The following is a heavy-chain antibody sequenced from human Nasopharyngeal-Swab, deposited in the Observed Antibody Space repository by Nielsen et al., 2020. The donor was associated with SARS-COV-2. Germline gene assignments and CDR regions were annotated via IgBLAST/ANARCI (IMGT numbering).Heavy chain of an antibody. J-gene: IGHJ4*02. CDR2: IYSGGST. CDR3: AKDEYSSSPGAFDY. V-gene: IGHV3-53*01. Sequence: VRQAPGKGLEWVSVIYSGGSTYYADSVKGRFTISRDNSKNTLYLQMNSLRAEDTAVYYCAKDEYSSSPGAFDYWGQGTLVTVSS. D-gene: IGHD6-6*01.